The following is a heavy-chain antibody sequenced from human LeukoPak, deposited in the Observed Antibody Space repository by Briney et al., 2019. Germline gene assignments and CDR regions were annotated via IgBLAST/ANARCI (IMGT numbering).Heavy chain of an antibody. CDR3: ARGSSYGDHPYYFDY. J-gene: IGHJ4*02. Sequence: GASVKVSCKASGYTFTSYYMHWVRQAPGQGLELMGIINPSGGSTSYAQKFQGRVTMTRDASTSTVYMELSSLRSEDTAVYYCARGSSYGDHPYYFDYWGQGTLVTVSS. CDR1: GYTFTSYY. D-gene: IGHD4-17*01. V-gene: IGHV1-46*01. CDR2: INPSGGST.